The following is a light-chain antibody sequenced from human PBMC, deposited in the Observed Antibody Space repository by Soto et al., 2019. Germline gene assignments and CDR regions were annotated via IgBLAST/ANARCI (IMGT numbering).Light chain of an antibody. CDR1: KSISSK. CDR3: QQYNSFPIT. CDR2: DAS. Sequence: DIQMTQSPSTLSASVGDRVTITCRASKSISSKLAWYQQKPGKAPKFLIYDASSLESGVPSRFSGSGSGTEFTLSISSLQPDDFATYYCQQYNSFPITFGQGTRLEIK. J-gene: IGKJ5*01. V-gene: IGKV1-5*01.